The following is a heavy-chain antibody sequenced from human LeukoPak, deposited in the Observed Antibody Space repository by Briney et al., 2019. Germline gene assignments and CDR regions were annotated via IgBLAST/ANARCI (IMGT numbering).Heavy chain of an antibody. CDR1: GFTFSSYS. V-gene: IGHV3-21*01. D-gene: IGHD4-17*01. Sequence: KPGGSLRLSRAASGFTFSSYSMNWVRQAPGKGLEWVSSISSSSSYIYYADSVKGRFTISRDNAKNSLYLQMNSLRAEDTAVYYCARVDDYGDREGAFDIWGQGTMVTVSS. CDR3: ARVDDYGDREGAFDI. J-gene: IGHJ3*02. CDR2: ISSSSSYI.